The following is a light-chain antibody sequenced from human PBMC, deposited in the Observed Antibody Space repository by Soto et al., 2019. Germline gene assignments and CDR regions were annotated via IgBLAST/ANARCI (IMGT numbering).Light chain of an antibody. V-gene: IGLV1-36*01. CDR1: SSNIGNNP. CDR3: AAWDDSLNGPV. CDR2: SDD. J-gene: IGLJ2*01. Sequence: QPVLTQPPSVSEAPGQRVTISCSGRSSNIGNNPVNWYQHVPGKAPKLLIYSDDLLPSGVSDRFSGSKSGTSASLAISGLHSEDEADYYCAAWDDSLNGPVFGGGTKVTVL.